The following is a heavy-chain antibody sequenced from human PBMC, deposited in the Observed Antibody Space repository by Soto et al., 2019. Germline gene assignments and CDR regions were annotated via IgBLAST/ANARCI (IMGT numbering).Heavy chain of an antibody. CDR2: IFPAGIT. J-gene: IGHJ4*02. D-gene: IGHD1-26*01. Sequence: SETLSLTCTVSSGSISNYYWSWIRQPAGKGLEWIGRIFPAGITDYNPSLKSRVTMSFDTSKNQFSLKLNSVTAADTAVYYCARGSLGPAFWGQGTLVTVSS. V-gene: IGHV4-4*07. CDR1: SGSISNYY. CDR3: ARGSLGPAF.